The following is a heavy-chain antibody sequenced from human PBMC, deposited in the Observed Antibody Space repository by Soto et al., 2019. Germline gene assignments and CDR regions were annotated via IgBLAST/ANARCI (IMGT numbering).Heavy chain of an antibody. V-gene: IGHV3-23*01. Sequence: GGSLRLSCAASGFTFSNYAMSWVRQAPGKGLEWVSAISGSGGTTYYADSVKGRFTISRDNSKNTLYLQMNSLRAEDTAIYYCAKEGRLVRAHHDYWGQGTLVTVSS. D-gene: IGHD6-19*01. J-gene: IGHJ4*02. CDR2: ISGSGGTT. CDR1: GFTFSNYA. CDR3: AKEGRLVRAHHDY.